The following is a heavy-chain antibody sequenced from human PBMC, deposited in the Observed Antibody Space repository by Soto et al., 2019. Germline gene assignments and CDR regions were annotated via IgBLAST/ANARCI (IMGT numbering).Heavy chain of an antibody. CDR2: MNPNSGNT. CDR3: ASRGIRYFDWLSTYTEPRDGPDAFDI. Sequence: EASVKVSCKASGYTFTSYDINWVRQATGQGLERMGWMNPNSGNTGYAQKFQGRVTMTRNTSISTAYMELSSLRSEDTAVYYCASRGIRYFDWLSTYTEPRDGPDAFDIWGQGTMVTV. V-gene: IGHV1-8*01. J-gene: IGHJ3*02. CDR1: GYTFTSYD. D-gene: IGHD3-9*01.